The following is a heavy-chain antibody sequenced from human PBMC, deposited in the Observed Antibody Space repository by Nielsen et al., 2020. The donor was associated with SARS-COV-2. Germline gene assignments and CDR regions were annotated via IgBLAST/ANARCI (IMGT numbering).Heavy chain of an antibody. V-gene: IGHV3-9*01. CDR1: GFTFSSYW. J-gene: IGHJ4*02. CDR2: ISSKSGSI. D-gene: IGHD1-26*01. CDR3: AKDVRPVGATFYYFDS. Sequence: SLKISCAASGFTFSSYWMSWVRQAPGKGLEWVSGISSKSGSIGYADSVKGRFSISRDNAKNSLYLQMNSLRAEDTALYYCAKDVRPVGATFYYFDSWGQGTLVTVSS.